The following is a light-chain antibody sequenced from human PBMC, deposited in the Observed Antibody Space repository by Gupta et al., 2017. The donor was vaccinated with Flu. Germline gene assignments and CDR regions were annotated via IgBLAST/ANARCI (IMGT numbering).Light chain of an antibody. V-gene: IGLV3-21*02. J-gene: IGLJ2*01. CDR2: DDS. CDR3: QVWDIRTVI. Sequence: SYVLPQPPSVSVAPGQTARITCRGNDIGTKGVHWYQQKPGQALVVVVYDDSDRTAATPDRFSGSKSGTTATQTIGRVEAADEADYYWQVWDIRTVIFGGGIKLTVL. CDR1: DIGTKG.